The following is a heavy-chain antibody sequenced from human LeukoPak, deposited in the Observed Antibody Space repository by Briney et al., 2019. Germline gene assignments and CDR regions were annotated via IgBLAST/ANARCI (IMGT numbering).Heavy chain of an antibody. D-gene: IGHD3-10*01. CDR1: GYRFTSYW. CDR2: IYPGDSAN. CDR3: ARRRVRGVIIPPEDYFDY. V-gene: IGHV5-51*01. Sequence: GESLKISCQGSGYRFTSYWIGWVRQMPGKGLEWLGIIYPGDSANRYTPSSQGQVTISADKSISTAYLQWSSLKASDTAMYYCARRRVRGVIIPPEDYFDYWGQGTLVTVSS. J-gene: IGHJ4*02.